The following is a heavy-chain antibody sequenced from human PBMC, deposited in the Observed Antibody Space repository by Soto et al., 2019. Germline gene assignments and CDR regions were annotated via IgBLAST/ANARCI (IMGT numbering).Heavy chain of an antibody. CDR1: GGSFSGYY. CDR2: INHSGST. V-gene: IGHV4-34*01. Sequence: SETLSLTCAVYGGSFSGYYWSWIRQPPGKGLEWIGEINHSGSTNYNPCLKSRVTISVDTSKNQFSLKLSSVTAADTAVYYCAKGGDAARLPRYYYYYMDVWGKGTTVTVSS. D-gene: IGHD6-6*01. J-gene: IGHJ6*03. CDR3: AKGGDAARLPRYYYYYMDV.